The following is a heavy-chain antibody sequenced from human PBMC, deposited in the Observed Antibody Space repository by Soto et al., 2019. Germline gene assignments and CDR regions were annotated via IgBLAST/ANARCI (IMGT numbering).Heavy chain of an antibody. Sequence: QVQLQQWGAGLLKPSETLSLTCAVYGGSFSGYYWSWIRQPPGKGLEWIGEINHSGSTNYNPSLKSRVTMSVDTSKNQFSLKLSSVTAADTSVYYCARGGGYCSSTSCYGGFDYWGRGTLVTGSS. CDR1: GGSFSGYY. V-gene: IGHV4-34*01. CDR3: ARGGGYCSSTSCYGGFDY. D-gene: IGHD2-2*01. J-gene: IGHJ4*02. CDR2: INHSGST.